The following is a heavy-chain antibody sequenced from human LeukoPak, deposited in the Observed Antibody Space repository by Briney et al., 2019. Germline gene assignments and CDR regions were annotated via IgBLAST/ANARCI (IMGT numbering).Heavy chain of an antibody. V-gene: IGHV4-59*01. D-gene: IGHD3-22*01. J-gene: IGHJ4*02. Sequence: SETLSLTCTVSGGSISSYYWSWIRQPPGKGLEWIGYIYYSGSTNYNPSLKSRVAISVDTSKNQFSLKLSSVTAADTAVYYCAGHYYDKELDFDYWGQGTLVTVSS. CDR1: GGSISSYY. CDR3: AGHYYDKELDFDY. CDR2: IYYSGST.